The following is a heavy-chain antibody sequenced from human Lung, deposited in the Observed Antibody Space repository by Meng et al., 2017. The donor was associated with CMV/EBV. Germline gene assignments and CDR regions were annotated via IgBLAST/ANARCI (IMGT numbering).Heavy chain of an antibody. CDR1: GFTFSSYN. CDR3: AREVFSTGNYYPDAFDI. CDR2: ISSSSSYT. Sequence: GESLKISCEASGFTFSSYNMNWVRQAPGKGLEWVSAISSSSSYTYYADSVKGRFTISRDNAKHSLYLQMNSLRAEDTAAYYCAREVFSTGNYYPDAFDIWGQGTLVTVSS. J-gene: IGHJ3*02. V-gene: IGHV3-21*01. D-gene: IGHD3-22*01.